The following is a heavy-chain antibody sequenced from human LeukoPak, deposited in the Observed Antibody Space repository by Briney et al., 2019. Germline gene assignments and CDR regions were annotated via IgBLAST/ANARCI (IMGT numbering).Heavy chain of an antibody. Sequence: SETLSLTCAVYGGSFSGYYWSWIRQPPGKGREWIGEINNSGSTNYNPSLKSRVTISVDTSKNQFSLKLSSVNAADTAVYYCAREKPLYSGYDWGYNWFDPWGQGTLVTVSS. J-gene: IGHJ5*02. CDR3: AREKPLYSGYDWGYNWFDP. V-gene: IGHV4-34*01. CDR1: GGSFSGYY. CDR2: INNSGST. D-gene: IGHD5-12*01.